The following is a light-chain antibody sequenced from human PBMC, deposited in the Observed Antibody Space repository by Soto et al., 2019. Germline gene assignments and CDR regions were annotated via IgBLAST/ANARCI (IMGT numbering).Light chain of an antibody. J-gene: IGKJ4*01. CDR2: TAS. V-gene: IGKV1-9*01. CDR1: QGISSY. CDR3: QQLHSYPLT. Sequence: DIPLTQSPSFLSASVGDRVTITCRASQGISSYLAWYQQKPGKAPKLLIYTASTLQSGVPSRFSGSGSGTEFTLTISSLQPDDFATYYCQQLHSYPLTFGGGTKVEVK.